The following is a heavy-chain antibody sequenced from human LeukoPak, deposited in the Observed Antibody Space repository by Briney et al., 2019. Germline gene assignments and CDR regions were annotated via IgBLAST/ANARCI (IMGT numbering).Heavy chain of an antibody. V-gene: IGHV3-23*01. CDR2: ISGSGGST. Sequence: GGSLRLSCAASGFTFSSYAMSWVRQAPGKGLEWVSAISGSGGSTYYADSVKGRFTISRDNSKNMLYLQMNSLRAEDTAVYYCAKETLRRYCTNGVCYGCFDYWGQGTLVTVSS. J-gene: IGHJ4*02. D-gene: IGHD2-8*01. CDR3: AKETLRRYCTNGVCYGCFDY. CDR1: GFTFSSYA.